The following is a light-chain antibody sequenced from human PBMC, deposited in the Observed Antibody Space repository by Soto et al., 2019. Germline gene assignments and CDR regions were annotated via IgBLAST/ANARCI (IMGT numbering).Light chain of an antibody. V-gene: IGKV1-39*01. CDR1: QNISSY. Sequence: DIQMTQSPSSLSASVGDRVTITCRSSQNISSYLNWYQLKPGTAPKLLIYAASSLQSGVPSRFSGSGSGTDFTLTISSLQPEDFATYYCQQSYSTPTWTFGQGTKVDIK. J-gene: IGKJ1*01. CDR2: AAS. CDR3: QQSYSTPTWT.